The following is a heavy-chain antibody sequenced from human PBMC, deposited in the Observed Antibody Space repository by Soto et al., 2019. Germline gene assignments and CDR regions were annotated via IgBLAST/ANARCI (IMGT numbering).Heavy chain of an antibody. J-gene: IGHJ1*01. D-gene: IGHD2-8*01. CDR3: AIQDCTNDVCLEAAVTVGGALES. Sequence: EVQLVQSGGGLAQPGKSLRLSCAASGFTFRKFWMHWVRQVPGKGPVWVSYISSDGTTTDYADSVKGRLTISRHNAKDTLYLQMDSMRAGDRAVYYCAIQDCTNDVCLEAAVTVGGALESWGQGTLVTVSS. CDR1: GFTFRKFW. CDR2: ISSDGTTT. V-gene: IGHV3-74*01.